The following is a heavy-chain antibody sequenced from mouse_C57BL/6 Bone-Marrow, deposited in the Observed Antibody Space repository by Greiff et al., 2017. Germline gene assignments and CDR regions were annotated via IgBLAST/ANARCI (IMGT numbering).Heavy chain of an antibody. Sequence: EVQLQQSGAELVRPGASVKLSCTASGFNIKDDYMHWVKQRPEQGLEWIGWIDPANGDNEYASKIQGKATITADNSSNTVYLQLSSLTSEDTAVYYCTNDGYPLAMDYWGQGTSVTVSS. D-gene: IGHD2-3*01. J-gene: IGHJ4*01. CDR1: GFNIKDDY. V-gene: IGHV14-4*01. CDR2: IDPANGDN. CDR3: TNDGYPLAMDY.